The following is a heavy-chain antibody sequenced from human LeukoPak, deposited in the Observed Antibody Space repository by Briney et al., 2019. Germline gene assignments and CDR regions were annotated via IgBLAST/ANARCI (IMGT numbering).Heavy chain of an antibody. V-gene: IGHV3-23*01. Sequence: GGSLRLSCAASGLTFSNYFMTWVRQAPGKGLEWVSTISGSGGSTYYADSVKGRFTISRDNSKNTLYLQMNSLRAEDTAVYYCANQRGSYFRRPFDYWGQGTLVTVSS. CDR1: GLTFSNYF. CDR3: ANQRGSYFRRPFDY. D-gene: IGHD1-26*01. J-gene: IGHJ4*02. CDR2: ISGSGGST.